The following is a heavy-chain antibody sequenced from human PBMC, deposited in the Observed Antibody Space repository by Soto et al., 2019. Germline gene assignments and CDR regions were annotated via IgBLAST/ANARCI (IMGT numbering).Heavy chain of an antibody. D-gene: IGHD3-10*01. CDR1: GFTFSSYG. J-gene: IGHJ6*02. Sequence: GGSLRLSCAASGFTFSSYGMHWVRQAPGKGLEWVAVIWYDGSNKYYADSVKGRFTISRGNSKNTLYLQMNSLRAEDTAVYCCARDPGITMVRGVTGAGDYYYGMDVWGQGTTVTVSS. CDR3: ARDPGITMVRGVTGAGDYYYGMDV. V-gene: IGHV3-33*01. CDR2: IWYDGSNK.